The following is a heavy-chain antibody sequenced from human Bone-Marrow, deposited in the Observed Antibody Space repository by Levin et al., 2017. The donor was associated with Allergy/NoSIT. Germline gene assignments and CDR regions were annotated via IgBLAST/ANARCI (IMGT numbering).Heavy chain of an antibody. J-gene: IGHJ4*02. CDR3: ARGRTVVATIGTTPFDY. CDR1: GGSFSGYY. Sequence: SETLSHTCAVYGGSFSGYYWSWIRQPPGKGLEWIGEINHSGSTNYNPSLKSRVTISVDTSKNQFSLKLSSVTAADTAVYYCARGRTVVATIGTTPFDYWGQGTLVTVSS. CDR2: INHSGST. D-gene: IGHD5-12*01. V-gene: IGHV4-34*01.